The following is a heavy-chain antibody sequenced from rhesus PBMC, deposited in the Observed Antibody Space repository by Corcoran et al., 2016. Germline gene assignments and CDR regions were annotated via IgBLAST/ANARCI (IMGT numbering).Heavy chain of an antibody. CDR1: GVSISGYY. CDR2: IVGRSATT. D-gene: IGHD3-40*01. CDR3: VRNLGNYDDF. V-gene: IGHV4-165*02. J-gene: IGHJ3*01. Sequence: QVQLQESGPGLVKPSETLSLTCAVSGVSISGYYWNWIRQSRGKGREWIGYIVGRSATTYYNPSLKSRVTISTDTSKNQFSLKLSSMTAADTAVYYCVRNLGNYDDFWGQGLRVTVSS.